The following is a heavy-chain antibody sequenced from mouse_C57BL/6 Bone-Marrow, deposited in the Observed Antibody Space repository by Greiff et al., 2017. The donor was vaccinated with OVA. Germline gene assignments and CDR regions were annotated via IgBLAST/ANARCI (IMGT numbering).Heavy chain of an antibody. Sequence: DVKLVESEGGLVQPGSSMKLSCTASGFTFSDYYMAWVRQVPEKGLEWVANINYDGSSTYYLDSLKSRFIISRDNAKNILYLQMSSLKSEDTATYYCARDLGGWGFDYWGQGTTLTVSS. CDR2: INYDGSST. CDR1: GFTFSDYY. CDR3: ARDLGGWGFDY. D-gene: IGHD1-1*02. V-gene: IGHV5-16*01. J-gene: IGHJ2*01.